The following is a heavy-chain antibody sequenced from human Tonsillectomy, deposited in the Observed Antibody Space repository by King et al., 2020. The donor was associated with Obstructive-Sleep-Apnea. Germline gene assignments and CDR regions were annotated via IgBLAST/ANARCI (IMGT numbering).Heavy chain of an antibody. J-gene: IGHJ4*02. D-gene: IGHD3-10*01. Sequence: QLQESGPGLVKPSETLSLTCTVSGGSVSSGSYYWSWIRQPPGKGLEWIGYIYYSGSTNYNPSLKSRVTISVDTSKNQFSLKLSSVTAADTAVYYCALGGGFGENFDYWGQGTLVTVSS. CDR1: GGSVSSGSYY. V-gene: IGHV4-61*01. CDR2: IYYSGST. CDR3: ALGGGFGENFDY.